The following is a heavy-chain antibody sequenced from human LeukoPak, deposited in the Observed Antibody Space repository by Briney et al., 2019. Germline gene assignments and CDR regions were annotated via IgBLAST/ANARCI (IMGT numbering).Heavy chain of an antibody. Sequence: PGGPLRLSCAASGFTFSSYWMSWVRQAPGKGLEWVAHINQHGSDKYYVDSVRGRFTVSRDNAKNSLFLQMNSLRAEDTAVYYCAANGGPFDFWGQGTLVTVSS. V-gene: IGHV3-7*05. CDR2: INQHGSDK. CDR1: GFTFSSYW. D-gene: IGHD4-23*01. J-gene: IGHJ4*02. CDR3: AANGGPFDF.